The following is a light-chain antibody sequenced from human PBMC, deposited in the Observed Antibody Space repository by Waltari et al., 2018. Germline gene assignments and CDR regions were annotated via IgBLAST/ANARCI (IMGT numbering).Light chain of an antibody. CDR1: PSVLYSSNNINY. J-gene: IGKJ4*01. CDR2: WAS. V-gene: IGKV4-1*01. CDR3: QQYYSNPPT. Sequence: DIVMTQSPDSLAVSLGERATINCKSSPSVLYSSNNINYFSWYQQKPGQPPKLLIYWASTRESGVPDRFSGSGSGTDFTLTISSLQAEDVAIYYCQQYYSNPPTFGGGTKVEIK.